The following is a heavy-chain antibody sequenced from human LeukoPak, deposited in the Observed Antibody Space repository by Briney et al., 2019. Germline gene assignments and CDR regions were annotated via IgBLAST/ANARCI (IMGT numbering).Heavy chain of an antibody. V-gene: IGHV3-21*01. CDR2: ISTGSKHI. CDR1: GFXFSNYI. D-gene: IGHD5-24*01. CDR3: ARDLSGDGYNKFDY. Sequence: GGSLRLSCAASGFXFSNYIMNWVRQAPGKGLELVSSISTGSKHIYYATSLKGRFTISRDDARKSLYLQMNSLRAEDTAVYYCARDLSGDGYNKFDYWGQGTLVTVSP. J-gene: IGHJ4*02.